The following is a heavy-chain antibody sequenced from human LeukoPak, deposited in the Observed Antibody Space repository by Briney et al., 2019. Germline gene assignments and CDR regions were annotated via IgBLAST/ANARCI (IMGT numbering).Heavy chain of an antibody. CDR2: INHSGST. J-gene: IGHJ5*02. CDR3: ARGYYDYVWGSYRSRVDP. V-gene: IGHV4-34*01. CDR1: GGSFSGYY. D-gene: IGHD3-16*02. Sequence: SETLSLTCAVYGGSFSGYYWSWIRQPPGKGLEWIGEINHSGSTNYNPSLKSRVTISVDTSKNQFSLKLSSVTAADTAVYDCARGYYDYVWGSYRSRVDPWGQGTLVTVSS.